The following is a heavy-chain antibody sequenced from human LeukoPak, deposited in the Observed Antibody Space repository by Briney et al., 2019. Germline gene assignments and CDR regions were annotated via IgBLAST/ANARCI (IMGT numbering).Heavy chain of an antibody. J-gene: IGHJ4*02. D-gene: IGHD3-22*01. CDR1: GFTFGSYG. CDR3: AKVNHYDSSGYLDY. CDR2: ISHDGSNK. V-gene: IGHV3-30*18. Sequence: GGSLRLSCAASGFTFGSYGIHWVRQAPGKGLEWVAVISHDGSNKYYADSVKGRFTISRDNSKNTLYLQMNSLRAEDTAVYYCAKVNHYDSSGYLDYWGQGTLVTVSS.